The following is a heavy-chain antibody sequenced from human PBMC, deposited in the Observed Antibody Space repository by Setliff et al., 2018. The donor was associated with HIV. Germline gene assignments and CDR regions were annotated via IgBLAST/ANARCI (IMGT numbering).Heavy chain of an antibody. D-gene: IGHD6-13*01. CDR3: ARFAGSSWVDY. CDR2: ISSSGDT. CDR1: NYSISSDYY. V-gene: IGHV4-38-2*01. Sequence: PSETLSLTCAVSNYSISSDYYWGWIRQPPGKGLEWIGSISSSGDTFYTPSLKNRVAISVETSKSLFSLNLNSATAADTAMYYCARFAGSSWVDYWGQGALVTVSS. J-gene: IGHJ4*02.